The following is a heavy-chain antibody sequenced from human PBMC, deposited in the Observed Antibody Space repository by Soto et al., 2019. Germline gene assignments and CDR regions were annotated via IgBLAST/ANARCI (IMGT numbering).Heavy chain of an antibody. Sequence: PGGSLRLSCAASGFTFSSYGMHWVRQAPGKGLEWVAVISYDGSNKYYADSVKGRFTISRDNSKNTLYLQMNSLRAEDTAVYYCAKSRSSIAARDPRNYFDYWGQGTLVTASS. V-gene: IGHV3-30*18. CDR3: AKSRSSIAARDPRNYFDY. D-gene: IGHD6-6*01. CDR2: ISYDGSNK. CDR1: GFTFSSYG. J-gene: IGHJ4*02.